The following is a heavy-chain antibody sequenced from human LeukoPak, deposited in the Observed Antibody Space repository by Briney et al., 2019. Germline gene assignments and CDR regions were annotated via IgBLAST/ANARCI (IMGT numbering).Heavy chain of an antibody. CDR3: ARQGSAYYFDF. Sequence: SETLSLTCTVSGGSISSSSYYWGWIRQPPGKGLEWIGSIYYSGSTYYNPSLKSRVTISVDTSKNQFSLKLSSVTAADTAVYYCARQGSAYYFDFWGQGLLVTVSS. CDR1: GGSISSSSYY. D-gene: IGHD2-15*01. J-gene: IGHJ4*02. V-gene: IGHV4-39*01. CDR2: IYYSGST.